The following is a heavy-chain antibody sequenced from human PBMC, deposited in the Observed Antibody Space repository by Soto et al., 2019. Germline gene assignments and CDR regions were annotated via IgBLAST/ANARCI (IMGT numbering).Heavy chain of an antibody. CDR3: ARAGEIQLWLQAYYYGMDV. J-gene: IGHJ6*02. Sequence: PGGSLRLSCAASGFTFSSYSMNWVRQAPGKGLEWVSSIISSSIYIYYADSVKGRFTISRDNAKNSLYLQMNSLRAEDTAVFYCARAGEIQLWLQAYYYGMDVWGQGTTVTVSS. CDR1: GFTFSSYS. CDR2: IISSSIYI. D-gene: IGHD5-18*01. V-gene: IGHV3-21*01.